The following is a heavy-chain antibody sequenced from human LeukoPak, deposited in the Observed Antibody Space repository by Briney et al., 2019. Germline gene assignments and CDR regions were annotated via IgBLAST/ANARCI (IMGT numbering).Heavy chain of an antibody. CDR1: GGSISSSSYY. Sequence: SETLSLTCTVSGGSISSSSYYWGWIRQPPGKGLEWIGSIYYSGSTYYNASLKSRVTISVDTSKNQFSLKLSSVTAADTAVYYCARQLGYYYDSSGYYLTGYFDYWGQGTLVTVSS. CDR3: ARQLGYYYDSSGYYLTGYFDY. J-gene: IGHJ4*02. D-gene: IGHD3-22*01. V-gene: IGHV4-39*01. CDR2: IYYSGST.